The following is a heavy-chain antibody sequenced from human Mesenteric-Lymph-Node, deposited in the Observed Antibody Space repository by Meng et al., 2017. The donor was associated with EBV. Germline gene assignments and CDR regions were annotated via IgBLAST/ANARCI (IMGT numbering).Heavy chain of an antibody. CDR1: GGSISTTNYY. CDR2: IYYSGIT. D-gene: IGHD3/OR15-3a*01. V-gene: IGHV4-39*01. J-gene: IGHJ5*02. CDR3: VRSRGWTQVEWFDP. Sequence: QVQLQEAGSRLVKPSEPLSLTCTVSGGSISTTNYYWSWVRQPPGKGLEWLGGIYYSGITYYNPSLTSRVDLSVDTSKNRFSLKLFSLTTEDTAVYFCVRSRGWTQVEWFDPWGPGILVTVSS.